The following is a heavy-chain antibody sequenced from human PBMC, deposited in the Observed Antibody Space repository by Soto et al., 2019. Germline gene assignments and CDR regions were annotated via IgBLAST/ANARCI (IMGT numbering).Heavy chain of an antibody. V-gene: IGHV1-69*01. J-gene: IGHJ3*02. Sequence: QMQLVQSGAEVKKPGSSVKVSCKASGGPFSSYATSLVRQAPGQGLEWMGGIIPMYGKTDYAQKFQGRITISADESTSTAYMELSSLRSEDTAVYYCAREAVAGLLGAFDIWGQGTMVTVSS. CDR3: AREAVAGLLGAFDI. CDR2: IIPMYGKT. D-gene: IGHD6-19*01. CDR1: GGPFSSYA.